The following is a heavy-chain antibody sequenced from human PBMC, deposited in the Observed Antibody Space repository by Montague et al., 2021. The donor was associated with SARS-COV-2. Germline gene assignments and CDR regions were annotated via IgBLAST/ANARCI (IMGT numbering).Heavy chain of an antibody. V-gene: IGHV4-39*01. Sequence: SETLSPTCSFSGGSISTGSYYWGWIRQPPRKGPEWIGSIYYSGDTYYNPSLKSRVTISVDTSKNQFSLRLSSVTAADTAVYYCVRGGDYTDYGRVDYWGQGTLVIISS. CDR2: IYYSGDT. CDR1: GGSISTGSYY. D-gene: IGHD4-11*01. J-gene: IGHJ4*02. CDR3: VRGGDYTDYGRVDY.